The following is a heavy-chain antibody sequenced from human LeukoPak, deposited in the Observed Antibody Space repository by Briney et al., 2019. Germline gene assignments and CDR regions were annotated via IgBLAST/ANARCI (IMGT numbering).Heavy chain of an antibody. Sequence: GGSLRLSCAGSGFIFNNYAMHWVRQPPGKGLEWVSGISWNSGSIDYADSVKGRFTISRDNAKNSLYLQMNSLRVEDTAFYYCAKDNRRHYTSGPNPDSLHWGQGALVTVS. CDR1: GFIFNNYA. CDR3: AKDNRRHYTSGPNPDSLH. CDR2: ISWNSGSI. D-gene: IGHD6-19*01. V-gene: IGHV3-9*01. J-gene: IGHJ4*02.